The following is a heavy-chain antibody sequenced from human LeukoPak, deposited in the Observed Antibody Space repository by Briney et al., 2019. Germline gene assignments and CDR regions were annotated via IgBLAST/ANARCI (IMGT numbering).Heavy chain of an antibody. CDR1: GYSISSGYY. J-gene: IGHJ4*02. D-gene: IGHD1-26*01. Sequence: SETLSLTCTVSGYSISSGYYWGWIRQPPGKGLEWIGSIYHSGSTYYNPSLKSRVTISVDTSKNQFSLKLSSVTAADTAVYYCARVRPDIVGATLFDYWGQGTLVTVSS. CDR2: IYHSGST. V-gene: IGHV4-38-2*02. CDR3: ARVRPDIVGATLFDY.